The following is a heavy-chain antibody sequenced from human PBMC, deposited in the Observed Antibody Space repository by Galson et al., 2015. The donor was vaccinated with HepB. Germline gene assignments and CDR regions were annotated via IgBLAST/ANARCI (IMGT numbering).Heavy chain of an antibody. CDR2: ISSSGART. Sequence: SLRLSCAASGFIFRTYFMTWVRQTPGKGLDWVSTISSSGARTHYVDSVKGRFTISRDNSKNTLYLQMNSLRAEDTAVYYCARDFGGYYDILKGVAPYYYGMDVWGQGTTVTVSS. V-gene: IGHV3-23*01. CDR1: GFIFRTYF. D-gene: IGHD3-9*01. J-gene: IGHJ6*02. CDR3: ARDFGGYYDILKGVAPYYYGMDV.